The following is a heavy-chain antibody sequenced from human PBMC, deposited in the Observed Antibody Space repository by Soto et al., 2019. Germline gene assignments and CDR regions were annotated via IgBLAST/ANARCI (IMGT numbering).Heavy chain of an antibody. D-gene: IGHD5-12*01. CDR2: INESGSS. CDR3: ARGKGRSGPQFDP. CDR1: GGSFSDYY. Sequence: PSETLSLTCGVYGGSFSDYYWTWIRQPPGKGLEWIGEINESGSSNYNPSLKSRVTISADTSKNQFSLNLRSVTAADTAVYYCARGKGRSGPQFDPWGQGTLVTVSS. V-gene: IGHV4-34*01. J-gene: IGHJ5*02.